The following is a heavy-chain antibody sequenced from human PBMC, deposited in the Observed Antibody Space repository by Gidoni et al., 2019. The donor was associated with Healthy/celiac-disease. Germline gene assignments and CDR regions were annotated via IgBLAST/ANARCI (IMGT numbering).Heavy chain of an antibody. CDR1: GGSFSGYY. D-gene: IGHD2-15*01. J-gene: IGHJ1*01. Sequence: QVQLQQWGAGLLKPSETLSLTCAVYGGSFSGYYWSWIRQPPGKGLEWIGEINHSGSTNYNPSLKSRVTISVDTSKNQFSLKLSSVTAADTAVYYCARGRWVGYCSGGSCSSEYFQHWGQGTLVTVSS. V-gene: IGHV4-34*01. CDR3: ARGRWVGYCSGGSCSSEYFQH. CDR2: INHSGST.